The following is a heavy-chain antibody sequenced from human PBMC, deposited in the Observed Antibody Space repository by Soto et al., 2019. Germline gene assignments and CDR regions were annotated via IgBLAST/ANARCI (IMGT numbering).Heavy chain of an antibody. V-gene: IGHV1-69*13. CDR3: ARVGVGVGGEGLGASRIDF. Sequence: GASVKVSCKASGGTFSSYAISWVRPAPGQGRELMGGMIPIFGTATYAQKFQGRATITADESASTAYMALSSLRSENTAVYDGARVGVGVGGEGLGASRIDFWGQGTLVTVSS. D-gene: IGHD1-26*01. J-gene: IGHJ4*01. CDR2: MIPIFGTA. CDR1: GGTFSSYA.